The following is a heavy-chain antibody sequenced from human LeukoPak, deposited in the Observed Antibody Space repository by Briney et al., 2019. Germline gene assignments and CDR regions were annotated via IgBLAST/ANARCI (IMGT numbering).Heavy chain of an antibody. J-gene: IGHJ4*02. D-gene: IGHD2-2*01. V-gene: IGHV3-30*01. CDR2: ISYDGSNK. CDR1: GFTFSSYA. CDR3: ARDKGYCSSTSCHLEYYFDY. Sequence: GRSLRLSCAASGFTFSSYAMHWVRQAPGKGLEWVAVISYDGSNKYYADSVKGRFTISRDNSKNTLYLQMNSLRAEDTAVYYCARDKGYCSSTSCHLEYYFDYWGQGTLVTVPS.